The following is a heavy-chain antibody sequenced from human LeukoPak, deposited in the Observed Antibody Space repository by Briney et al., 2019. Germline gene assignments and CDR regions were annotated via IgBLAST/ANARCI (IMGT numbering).Heavy chain of an antibody. Sequence: SETLSLTCAVYGGSFSGYYWSSIRQPPGKGLEWIGEINHSGSTNYNPSLKSRVTISVDTSKNQFSLKLSSVTAADTAVYYCARVGGMVRGPKGFIDPWGQGTLVTVSS. CDR2: INHSGST. V-gene: IGHV4-34*01. J-gene: IGHJ5*02. CDR3: ARVGGMVRGPKGFIDP. D-gene: IGHD3-10*01. CDR1: GGSFSGYY.